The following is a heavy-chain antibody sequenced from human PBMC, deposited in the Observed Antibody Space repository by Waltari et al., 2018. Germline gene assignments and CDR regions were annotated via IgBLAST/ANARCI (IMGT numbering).Heavy chain of an antibody. V-gene: IGHV4-59*01. CDR1: GGSISSYY. D-gene: IGHD7-27*01. CDR3: ARGPDSTQLGIERYWYFDI. J-gene: IGHJ2*01. Sequence: QVQLQESGPGLVKPSETLSLTCTVSGGSISSYYWSWIRQPPGKGLEWIGYIYYSGSTNYNPTLKSRVTISVDTSKNQYSLKLSSVTAADTAVYYCARGPDSTQLGIERYWYFDIWGRGTLVTVSS. CDR2: IYYSGST.